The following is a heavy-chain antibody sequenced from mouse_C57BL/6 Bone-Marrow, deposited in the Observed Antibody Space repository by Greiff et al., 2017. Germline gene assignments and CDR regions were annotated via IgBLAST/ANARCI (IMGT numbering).Heavy chain of an antibody. J-gene: IGHJ2*01. D-gene: IGHD2-10*01. V-gene: IGHV14-2*01. CDR2: IDPEDGET. CDR1: GFTFNDYY. Sequence: VQLKQSGAELVKPGASVKLSCTASGFTFNDYYIHWVKQRTEKGLEWIGRIDPEDGETKYAPKFKDKATLTADTSSNTAYLQLSSLTSEDTAVYYCARSVIAYCTNFCGRGTALTVTA. CDR3: ARSVIAYCTNF.